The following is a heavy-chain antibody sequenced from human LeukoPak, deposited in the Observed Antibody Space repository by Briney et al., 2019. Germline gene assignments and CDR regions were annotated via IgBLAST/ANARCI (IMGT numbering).Heavy chain of an antibody. D-gene: IGHD5-12*01. CDR3: ARERGGYDYGYYYYYMDV. CDR1: GGSISSYY. CDR2: IYYSGST. Sequence: SETLSLTCTVSGGSISSYYWSRIRQPPGKGLEWIGYIYYSGSTNYNPSLKSRVTISVDTSKNQFSLKLSSVTAADTAVYYCARERGGYDYGYYYYYMDVWGKGTTVTISS. V-gene: IGHV4-59*01. J-gene: IGHJ6*03.